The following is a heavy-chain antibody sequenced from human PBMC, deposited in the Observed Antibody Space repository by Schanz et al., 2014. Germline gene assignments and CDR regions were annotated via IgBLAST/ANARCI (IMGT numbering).Heavy chain of an antibody. V-gene: IGHV3-23*01. CDR3: AKDLAAVGVFDY. Sequence: VQLLQSGGALVQPGGSLRLSCSASGFTFSTYAMSWARQTPGKGLEWVSGLTEGGGGTYYTDAVKGRFTISRDSSKNTLDLQMNSLRAEDTAIYYCAKDLAAVGVFDYWGQGTLVTGSS. J-gene: IGHJ4*02. CDR1: GFTFSTYA. CDR2: LTEGGGGT. D-gene: IGHD6-13*01.